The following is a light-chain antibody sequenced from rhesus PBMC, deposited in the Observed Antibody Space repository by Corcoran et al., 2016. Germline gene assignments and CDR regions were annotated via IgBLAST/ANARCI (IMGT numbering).Light chain of an antibody. J-gene: IGKJ3*01. CDR2: DAS. CDR1: QGISKY. CDR3: QQHNSYPFT. Sequence: DIQMTQSPSSLSASVGDTVTITCQASQGISKYLAWYQQKPGNAPKLLIYDASTLQSGVPSRFSGSGSGTEFTLTISSLQPEDFATYYCQQHNSYPFTFGPGTKLDIK. V-gene: IGKV1-25*01.